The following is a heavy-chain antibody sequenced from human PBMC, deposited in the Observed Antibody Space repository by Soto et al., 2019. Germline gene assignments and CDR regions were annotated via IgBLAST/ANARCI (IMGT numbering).Heavy chain of an antibody. D-gene: IGHD6-13*01. Sequence: GGSLRLSCAASGFTFSSYAMSWVRQAPGKGLEWVSAISGSGGSTYYADSVKGRFTISRDNSKNTLYLQMNSLRAEDTAVYYCAKARGSWPHYYYYGMDVWGQGTTVTVSS. CDR3: AKARGSWPHYYYYGMDV. J-gene: IGHJ6*02. V-gene: IGHV3-23*01. CDR2: ISGSGGST. CDR1: GFTFSSYA.